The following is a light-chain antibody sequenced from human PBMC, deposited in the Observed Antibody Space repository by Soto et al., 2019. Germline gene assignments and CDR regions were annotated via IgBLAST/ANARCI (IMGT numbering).Light chain of an antibody. CDR3: QQYNTYST. J-gene: IGKJ5*01. Sequence: DIQMTQSPSTLSASVGDRVTITCRASQSISSWLAWYQQKPGKAPQALIYDASSSKSGVPSRFSGNGSGTEFTLTISSLQPDDFATYYCQQYNTYSTFGQGTRLEIK. V-gene: IGKV1-5*01. CDR1: QSISSW. CDR2: DAS.